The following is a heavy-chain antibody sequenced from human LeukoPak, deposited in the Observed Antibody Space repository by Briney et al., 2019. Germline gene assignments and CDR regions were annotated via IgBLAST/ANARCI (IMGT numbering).Heavy chain of an antibody. J-gene: IGHJ4*02. D-gene: IGHD6-6*01. CDR3: AADRIAARRFDY. CDR1: GFTFTSSA. Sequence: GASVTVFCKASGFTFTSSAVQWARQARGQRLEWIGWIVVVSGNTNYAQKFQERVTITRDMSTSTAYMELSSLRSEDTAVYYCAADRIAARRFDYWGQGTLVTVSS. CDR2: IVVVSGNT. V-gene: IGHV1-58*01.